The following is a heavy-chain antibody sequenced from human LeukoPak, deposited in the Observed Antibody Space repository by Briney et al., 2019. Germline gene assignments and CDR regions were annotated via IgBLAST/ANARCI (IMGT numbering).Heavy chain of an antibody. CDR3: ARAIAAAGMYYFDY. CDR1: GYTFTSYD. CDR2: INPNSGGT. J-gene: IGHJ4*02. V-gene: IGHV1-2*02. D-gene: IGHD6-13*01. Sequence: GASVKVSCKASGYTFTSYDINWVRQATGQGLEWMGWINPNSGGTNYAQKFQGRVTMTRDTSISTAYMELSRLRSDDTAVYYCARAIAAAGMYYFDYWGQGTLVTVSS.